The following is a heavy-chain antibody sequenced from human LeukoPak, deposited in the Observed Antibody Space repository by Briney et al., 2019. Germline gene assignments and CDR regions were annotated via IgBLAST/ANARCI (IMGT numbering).Heavy chain of an antibody. D-gene: IGHD3/OR15-3a*01. CDR3: ARGRTGIDY. Sequence: SETLSLTCTVSGDSISSGADYWHWLRQPPGKGLEWIGYIYYSGTSYYNPSLKGRVTISVDTSKNQFSLRLSSVTAADAAVYYCARGRTGIDYWGQGALVTVCS. V-gene: IGHV4-30-4*01. J-gene: IGHJ4*02. CDR2: IYYSGTS. CDR1: GDSISSGADY.